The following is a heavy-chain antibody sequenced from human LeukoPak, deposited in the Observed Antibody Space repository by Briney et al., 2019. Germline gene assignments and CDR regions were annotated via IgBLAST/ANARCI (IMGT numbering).Heavy chain of an antibody. CDR2: TSYNGRNN. J-gene: IGHJ4*02. Sequence: PGGSLTLSCAASGFTFSSYGMHWVRQAPGKGLEWVALTSYNGRNNYYSDSVKGRFSISRDNSQRTVFLQMNNVKTEDTAIYYCAKATNYDFWSGSQGLDHWGQGFLVTVSS. V-gene: IGHV3-30*18. CDR1: GFTFSSYG. CDR3: AKATNYDFWSGSQGLDH. D-gene: IGHD3-3*01.